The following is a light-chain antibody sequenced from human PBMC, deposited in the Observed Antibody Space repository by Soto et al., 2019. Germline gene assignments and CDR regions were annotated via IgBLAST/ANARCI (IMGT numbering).Light chain of an antibody. CDR2: DAS. CDR1: QSVSSY. CDR3: QQYGSSPMYT. J-gene: IGKJ2*01. Sequence: DIVLTQSPATLSLSPGERATLSCRASQSVSSYLAWYQQKPGQAPRLLIYDASNRATGIPDRFSGSGSGTDFTLTISRLEPEDFAVYYCQQYGSSPMYTFGQGTKLEIK. V-gene: IGKV3-20*01.